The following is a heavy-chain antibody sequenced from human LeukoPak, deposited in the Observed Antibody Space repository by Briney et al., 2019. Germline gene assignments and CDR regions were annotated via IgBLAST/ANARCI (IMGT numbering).Heavy chain of an antibody. D-gene: IGHD3-10*01. J-gene: IGHJ4*02. V-gene: IGHV4-61*02. Sequence: SETLSLTCTVSGGSISSGSYYWSWIRQPAGKGLEWIGRIYTSGSTNYNPSLKSRVTISVDTSKNQFSLKLGSVTAADTAVYYCARDGYYYGSGIDYWGQGTLVTVSS. CDR3: ARDGYYYGSGIDY. CDR1: GGSISSGSYY. CDR2: IYTSGST.